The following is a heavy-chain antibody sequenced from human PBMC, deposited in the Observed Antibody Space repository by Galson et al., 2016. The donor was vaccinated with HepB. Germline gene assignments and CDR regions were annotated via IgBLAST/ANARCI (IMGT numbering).Heavy chain of an antibody. J-gene: IGHJ6*02. CDR1: EYPFTAYY. Sequence: SVKVSCKASEYPFTAYYIHWVRQAPGQGLEWMGWINPNSGGTNYAQKFQGWVTMTRDTSISTAYMELRRLRSDDTAVYYCARDPGLNGTLADGMDVWGQGTTVTVSS. CDR3: ARDPGLNGTLADGMDV. CDR2: INPNSGGT. D-gene: IGHD1-20*01. V-gene: IGHV1-2*04.